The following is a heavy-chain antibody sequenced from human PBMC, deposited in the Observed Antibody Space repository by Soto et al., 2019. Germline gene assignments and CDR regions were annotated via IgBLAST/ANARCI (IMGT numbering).Heavy chain of an antibody. CDR3: ARDRRYYDSSAYYFDY. Sequence: GGSLRLSCAASGFTVSSHYMSWVRQAPGKGLEWVSVIYGDGRTYYADSVKGRFIISRDNSKNTLYLQMINLRAEDTAVYYCARDRRYYDSSAYYFDYWGQGTLVTVSS. CDR2: IYGDGRT. V-gene: IGHV3-66*01. D-gene: IGHD3-22*01. J-gene: IGHJ4*02. CDR1: GFTVSSHY.